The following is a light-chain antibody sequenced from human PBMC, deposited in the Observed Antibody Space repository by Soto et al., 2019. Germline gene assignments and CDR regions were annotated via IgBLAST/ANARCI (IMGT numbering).Light chain of an antibody. J-gene: IGKJ4*01. CDR2: GAS. CDR1: QSVSSSS. Sequence: EIVLTQSPGTLSLSPGEGATLSCRASQSVSSSSLTWYQQKRGQAPRLLIYGASTRATGIPDRFSGSGSGTDFTLTISRLEPEDFAVYYSNQYHSSFTFGGGTKVEIK. V-gene: IGKV3-20*01. CDR3: NQYHSSFT.